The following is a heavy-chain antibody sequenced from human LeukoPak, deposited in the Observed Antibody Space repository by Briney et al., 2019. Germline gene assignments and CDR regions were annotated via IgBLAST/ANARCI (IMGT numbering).Heavy chain of an antibody. V-gene: IGHV3-21*04. J-gene: IGHJ4*02. CDR3: ARRSGIAVAGAFDY. Sequence: TGGSLRLSCAASGFTFSNYTMNWVRQAPGKGLEWVSSISSSRSYIFYADSVKGRFTVSRDNAKNSLYLQMNSLRAEDTAVYYCARRSGIAVAGAFDYWGQGTLVTVSS. CDR2: ISSSRSYI. CDR1: GFTFSNYT. D-gene: IGHD6-19*01.